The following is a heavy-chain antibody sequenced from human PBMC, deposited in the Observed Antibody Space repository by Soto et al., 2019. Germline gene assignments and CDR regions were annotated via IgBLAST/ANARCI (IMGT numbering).Heavy chain of an antibody. CDR3: ARFTMVRGVISYYFDY. J-gene: IGHJ4*02. Sequence: SETLSLTCAVYGGSFSGYYWSWIRQPPGKGLEWIGEINHSGSTNYNPSLKSRVTISVDTSKNQFSLKLSSVTAADTAVYYCARFTMVRGVISYYFDYWGQGTLVTVSS. D-gene: IGHD3-10*01. V-gene: IGHV4-34*01. CDR2: INHSGST. CDR1: GGSFSGYY.